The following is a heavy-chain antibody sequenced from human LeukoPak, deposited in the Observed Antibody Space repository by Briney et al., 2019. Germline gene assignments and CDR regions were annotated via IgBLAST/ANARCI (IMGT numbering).Heavy chain of an antibody. Sequence: GGSLRLSCAASAFTYTSFGIHWVRQAPGKGLEWVTFIRYDGSNKYYADSVKGRFTISRDNSKNTLYLQMNSLRAEDTAVYYCANANGYSVGYGGPHYWGQGTLVTVSS. CDR3: ANANGYSVGYGGPHY. V-gene: IGHV3-30*02. CDR2: IRYDGSNK. D-gene: IGHD5-18*01. J-gene: IGHJ4*02. CDR1: AFTYTSFG.